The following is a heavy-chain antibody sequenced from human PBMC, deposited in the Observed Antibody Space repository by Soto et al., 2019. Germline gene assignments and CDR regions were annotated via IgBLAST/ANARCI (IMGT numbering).Heavy chain of an antibody. CDR2: IKQDGSEK. D-gene: IGHD6-13*01. V-gene: IGHV3-7*03. CDR3: ARGSSWYCLDP. CDR1: GFTFSSYW. Sequence: VQLVESGGGLVQPGGSLRLSCAASGFTFSSYWMSWVRQAPGKGLEWVANIKQDGSEKYYVDSVKGRFTISRDNVKNSLCLQMNSLRAEDTAVYYCARGSSWYCLDPWGQGTLDTVSS. J-gene: IGHJ5*02.